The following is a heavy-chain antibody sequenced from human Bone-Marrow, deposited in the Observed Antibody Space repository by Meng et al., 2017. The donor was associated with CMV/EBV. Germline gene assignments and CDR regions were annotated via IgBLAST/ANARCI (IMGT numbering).Heavy chain of an antibody. Sequence: EGSLRLSCAASGFTFSSYAMHWVRQAPGKGLEWVAVISYDGSNKYYADSVKGRFTISRDNSKNTLYLQMNSLRAEDTAVYYCARDADIAAAGYYYYGMDVWGQGTTVTVSS. V-gene: IGHV3-30-3*01. D-gene: IGHD6-13*01. J-gene: IGHJ6*02. CDR3: ARDADIAAAGYYYYGMDV. CDR1: GFTFSSYA. CDR2: ISYDGSNK.